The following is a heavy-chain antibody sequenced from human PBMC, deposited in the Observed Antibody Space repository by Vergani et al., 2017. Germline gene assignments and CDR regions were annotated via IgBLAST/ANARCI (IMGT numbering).Heavy chain of an antibody. CDR3: ARDLTYSTSRLGGGGFDA. J-gene: IGHJ4*02. CDR2: INPNSGAT. CDR1: GYTFTSFY. D-gene: IGHD6-6*01. Sequence: QIQLVQSGAEVKKPGASLKVSCKASGYTFTSFYVHWVRQAPGQGLEWMGWINPNSGATTYAQKFQGRVTMTRDTSITTVYMELGSLRSDDTAVYYCARDLTYSTSRLGGGGFDAWGQGTLVSVSS. V-gene: IGHV1-2*02.